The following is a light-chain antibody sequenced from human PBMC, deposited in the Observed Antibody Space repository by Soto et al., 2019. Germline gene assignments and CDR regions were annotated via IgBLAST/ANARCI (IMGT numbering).Light chain of an antibody. Sequence: QSALTQPRSVSGSPGQSVTISCTGTSSDVCGYNYVSWYQQHPGKAPKLMIYDVSKRPSGVPDRFSGSKSGNTASLTISGLQAEDEADYYCCSYAGTELVFGGGTKLTVL. CDR2: DVS. CDR3: CSYAGTELV. CDR1: SSDVCGYNY. V-gene: IGLV2-11*01. J-gene: IGLJ2*01.